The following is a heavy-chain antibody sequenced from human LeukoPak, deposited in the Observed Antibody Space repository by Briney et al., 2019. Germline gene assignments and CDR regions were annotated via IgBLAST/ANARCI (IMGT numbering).Heavy chain of an antibody. CDR1: GSTFTKNG. Sequence: ASVKVSCKSSGSTFTKNGISWVRQAPGHELEWMGWISPYNGNTNYAQKFQGRVTMTTDTSTSTAHMELRSLRSDDTAVYYCAKDEYYDTSGRYWGQGTLVTVSS. J-gene: IGHJ4*02. CDR2: ISPYNGNT. D-gene: IGHD3-22*01. CDR3: AKDEYYDTSGRY. V-gene: IGHV1-18*01.